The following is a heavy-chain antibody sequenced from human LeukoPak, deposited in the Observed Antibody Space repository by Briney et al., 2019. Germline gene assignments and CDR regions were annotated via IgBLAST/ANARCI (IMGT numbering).Heavy chain of an antibody. D-gene: IGHD2-21*02. CDR1: GGPFSGYY. CDR2: VNHSGST. V-gene: IGHV4-34*01. Sequence: PSETLSLTCAVYGGPFSGYYWSWIRQPPGKGLEWIGEVNHSGSTNYNPSLKSRVTISVDTSKNQFSLKLSSVTAADTAVYYCARGWATCGGDCYPYYYYYGMDVWGQGTTVTVSS. CDR3: ARGWATCGGDCYPYYYYYGMDV. J-gene: IGHJ6*02.